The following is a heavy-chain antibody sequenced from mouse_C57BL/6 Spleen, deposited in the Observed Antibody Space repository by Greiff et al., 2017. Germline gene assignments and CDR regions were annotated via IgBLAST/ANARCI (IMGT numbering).Heavy chain of an antibody. J-gene: IGHJ4*01. CDR1: GYTFTEYT. CDR3: ARHEAYVYAMDY. CDR2: FYPGSGSI. V-gene: IGHV1-62-2*01. D-gene: IGHD1-1*01. Sequence: VQVVESGAELVKPGASVKLSCKASGYTFTEYTIHWVKQRSGQGLEWIGWFYPGSGSIKYNEKFKDKATLTADKSSSTVYMELSRLTSEDSAVYFCARHEAYVYAMDYWGQGTSVTVSS.